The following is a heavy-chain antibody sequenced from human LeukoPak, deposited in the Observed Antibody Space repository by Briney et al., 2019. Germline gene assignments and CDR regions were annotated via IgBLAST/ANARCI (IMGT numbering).Heavy chain of an antibody. CDR3: AKGKPMYSSSWFDY. CDR1: GFTFDDYA. D-gene: IGHD6-13*01. CDR2: ISWNSGSI. Sequence: GRSLRLSCAASGFTFDDYAMHWVRQAPGKGLEWVSGISWNSGSIGYADSVKGRFTISRDNAKNSLYLQVNSLRAEDTALYYCAKGKPMYSSSWFDYWGQGTLVTVSS. J-gene: IGHJ4*02. V-gene: IGHV3-9*01.